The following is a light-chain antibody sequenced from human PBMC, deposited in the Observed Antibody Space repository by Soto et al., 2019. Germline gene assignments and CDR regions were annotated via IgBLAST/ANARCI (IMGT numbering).Light chain of an antibody. Sequence: QTVVTQEPSLTVSPGGTVTLTCGSGTGAVTSGHYPYWFQQKPGQPPRTLIYDTSNKHSWTPARFSGSLLGGKAALTLSGAQPEDEAEYYCLLSYSGARPVVFGGGTKLTVL. CDR2: DTS. CDR3: LLSYSGARPVV. CDR1: TGAVTSGHY. V-gene: IGLV7-46*01. J-gene: IGLJ2*01.